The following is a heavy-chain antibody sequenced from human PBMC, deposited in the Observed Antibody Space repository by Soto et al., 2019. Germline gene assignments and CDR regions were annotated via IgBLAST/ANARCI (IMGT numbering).Heavy chain of an antibody. D-gene: IGHD5-18*01. CDR2: ISSSGSTI. V-gene: IGHV3-11*01. Sequence: GGSLRLSCAASGFTFSDYYMSWIRQAPGKGLEWVSYISSSGSTIYYADSVKGRFTISRDNAKNSLYLQMNSLRAEDTAVYYCARGSYTAMVTVSYYYYMDVWGKGTTVTVSS. CDR3: ARGSYTAMVTVSYYYYMDV. J-gene: IGHJ6*03. CDR1: GFTFSDYY.